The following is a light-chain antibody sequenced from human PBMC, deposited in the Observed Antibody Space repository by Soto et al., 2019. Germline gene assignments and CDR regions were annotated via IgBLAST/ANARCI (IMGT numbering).Light chain of an antibody. CDR2: DAS. Sequence: EVVLTQSPGTLSLSPGERAILSCRASQSVGSSFLAWYQQKPGRTPRLLIYDASSRATGIPDRFSGSGSGTDFTLTIDRLEPEDFALYYFQHYGLSPGLFTLGPGTKGDIK. V-gene: IGKV3-20*01. CDR3: QHYGLSPGLFT. J-gene: IGKJ3*01. CDR1: QSVGSSF.